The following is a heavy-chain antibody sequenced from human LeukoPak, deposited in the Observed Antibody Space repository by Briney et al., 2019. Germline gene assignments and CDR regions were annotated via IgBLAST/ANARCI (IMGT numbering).Heavy chain of an antibody. Sequence: GGSLRLSCAASGCTVSSNYMSWVRQPPGKGMEWVSVIYSGGSTYYADSVKGRFTISRDNSKNTPYLQMNSLRAEDTAVYYCASYYSYGDYGWFDPWGQGTLVTVS. D-gene: IGHD5-18*01. CDR1: GCTVSSNY. V-gene: IGHV3-66*01. CDR3: ASYYSYGDYGWFDP. CDR2: IYSGGST. J-gene: IGHJ5*02.